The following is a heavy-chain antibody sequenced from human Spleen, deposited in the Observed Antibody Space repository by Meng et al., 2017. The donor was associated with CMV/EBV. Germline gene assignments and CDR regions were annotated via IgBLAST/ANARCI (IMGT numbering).Heavy chain of an antibody. Sequence: GYSFIDYYMHWVRQAPGQGLEWMGWLNPNSGGTNYTQKFQGRVTMTRDTSISTAYMELSGLKSDDTAVYYCASQADYGSGWYSVNYWGQGPLVTVSS. CDR1: GYSFIDYY. CDR3: ASQADYGSGWYSVNY. V-gene: IGHV1-2*02. D-gene: IGHD6-19*01. CDR2: LNPNSGGT. J-gene: IGHJ4*02.